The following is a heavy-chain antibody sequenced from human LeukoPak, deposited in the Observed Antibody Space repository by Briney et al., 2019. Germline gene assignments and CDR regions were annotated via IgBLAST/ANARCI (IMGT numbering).Heavy chain of an antibody. D-gene: IGHD3-22*01. J-gene: IGHJ3*02. CDR3: ASDSSGYYDYLAFDI. CDR1: GGTFSSYA. Sequence: SVKVSCKASGGTFSSYAISWVRQAPGQGLEWMGRIIPILGIANYAQKFQGRVTITTDESTSTAYMELSSLRSEDTAVYYCASDSSGYYDYLAFDIWGQGTMVTVSS. V-gene: IGHV1-69*04. CDR2: IIPILGIA.